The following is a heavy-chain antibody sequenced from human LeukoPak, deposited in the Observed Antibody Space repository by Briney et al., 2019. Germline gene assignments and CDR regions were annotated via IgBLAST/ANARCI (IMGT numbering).Heavy chain of an antibody. CDR1: GLTFSTYG. J-gene: IGHJ4*02. V-gene: IGHV3-23*01. CDR2: ISGSGSGT. Sequence: PWGSLRLSCAASGLTFSTYGMSWVRQAPGKGLEWVSTISGSGSGTYYADSVKGRFTISRDNSKNTLYLQMNSLRAEDTALYYCARGRDHYGGRTYYDWGQGTLVTVSS. D-gene: IGHD4-23*01. CDR3: ARGRDHYGGRTYYD.